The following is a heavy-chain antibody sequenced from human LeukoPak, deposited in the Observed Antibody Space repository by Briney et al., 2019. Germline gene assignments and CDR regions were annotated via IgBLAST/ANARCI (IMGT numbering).Heavy chain of an antibody. D-gene: IGHD3-16*01. CDR1: GGSISSYY. V-gene: IGHV4-59*01. CDR3: ARGLTYLFGFDP. J-gene: IGHJ5*02. Sequence: SETLSLTCTVSGGSISSYYRSWIRQPPGKGLEWIGYIYYSGSTNYNPSLKSRVTISVDTSKNQFSLKLSSVTAADTAVYYCARGLTYLFGFDPWGQGTLVTVSS. CDR2: IYYSGST.